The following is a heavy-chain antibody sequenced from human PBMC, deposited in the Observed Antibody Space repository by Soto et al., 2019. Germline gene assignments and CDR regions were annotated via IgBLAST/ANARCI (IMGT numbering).Heavy chain of an antibody. V-gene: IGHV3-23*01. CDR3: AKDRRGYYDYVWGSYHVGDAFDI. Sequence: GGSLRLSCAASGFTFSSYAMSWVRQAPGKGLEWVSAISGSGGSTYYADSVKGRFTISRDNSKNTLYLQMNSLRAEDTAVYDCAKDRRGYYDYVWGSYHVGDAFDIWGQGTMVTVSS. J-gene: IGHJ3*02. D-gene: IGHD3-16*02. CDR1: GFTFSSYA. CDR2: ISGSGGST.